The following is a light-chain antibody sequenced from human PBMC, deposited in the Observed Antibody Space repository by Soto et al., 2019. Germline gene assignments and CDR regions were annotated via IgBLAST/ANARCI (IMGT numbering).Light chain of an antibody. CDR2: GNS. Sequence: QSVLTQPPSVSGAPGQRVTISCTGSSSNIGAGYDVHWYQQLPGTAPKLIIYGNSNRPSGVSNRFSGSKSGNTASLTISGLQAEDEADYYCSSYTSSSTLGNVFGTGTKVTVL. V-gene: IGLV1-40*01. CDR3: SSYTSSSTLGNV. CDR1: SSNIGAGYD. J-gene: IGLJ1*01.